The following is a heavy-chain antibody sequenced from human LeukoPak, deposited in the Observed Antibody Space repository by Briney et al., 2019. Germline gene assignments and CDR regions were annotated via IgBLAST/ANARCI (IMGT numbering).Heavy chain of an antibody. CDR1: VYTFTSYD. D-gene: IGHD2-21*02. CDR3: ARAGLVVVTAENFYYMDV. CDR2: MNPNSGNT. V-gene: IGHV1-8*01. J-gene: IGHJ6*03. Sequence: ASVKVSCKASVYTFTSYDINWVRQATGQGLEWMGWMNPNSGNTGYEQKFQGRVTITRNTSISTAYMELSSLTSEDTAVYYCARAGLVVVTAENFYYMDVWGKGTTVTVSS.